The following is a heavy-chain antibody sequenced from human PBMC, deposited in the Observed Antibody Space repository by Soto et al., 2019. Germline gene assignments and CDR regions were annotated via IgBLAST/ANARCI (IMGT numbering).Heavy chain of an antibody. Sequence: PSETLCLTCTVSGGSISSYYWSWIRQPPGKGLEWIGYIYFRGTTNYNPSLKSRVTMSADTSKNQFSLKLNSVTAADTAVYYCARMNYYDTSGYPFDYWGQGMMVTVSS. CDR2: IYFRGTT. J-gene: IGHJ4*02. CDR3: ARMNYYDTSGYPFDY. V-gene: IGHV4-59*01. D-gene: IGHD3-22*01. CDR1: GGSISSYY.